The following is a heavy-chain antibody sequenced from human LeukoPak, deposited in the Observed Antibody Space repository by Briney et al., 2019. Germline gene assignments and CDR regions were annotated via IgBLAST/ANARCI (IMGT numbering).Heavy chain of an antibody. CDR3: ARHGGQYSGSYYLDY. J-gene: IGHJ4*02. CDR2: IYSGGST. D-gene: IGHD1-26*01. CDR1: GFTVSSNY. V-gene: IGHV3-53*01. Sequence: GGSLRLSCAASGFTVSSNYMSWVRQAPGKGLEWVSVIYSGGSTYYADSVKGRFTISRDNSKNTLYLQMNSLKASDTAMYYCARHGGQYSGSYYLDYWGQGTLVTVSS.